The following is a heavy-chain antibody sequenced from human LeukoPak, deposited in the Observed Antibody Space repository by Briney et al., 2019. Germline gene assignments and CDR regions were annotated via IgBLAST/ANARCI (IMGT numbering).Heavy chain of an antibody. CDR1: GYTFINYG. D-gene: IGHD6-6*01. V-gene: IGHV1-18*01. Sequence: ASVKVSCKASGYTFINYGITWVRQAPGQGLEWMGWISAYNSAYNGNTHYAQKLQGRVTMTTDTSTNTGYMELRSLRSDDTAVYYCARSNIATRRGDNWFDPWGQGTLVTVSS. J-gene: IGHJ5*02. CDR2: ISAYNSAYNGNT. CDR3: ARSNIATRRGDNWFDP.